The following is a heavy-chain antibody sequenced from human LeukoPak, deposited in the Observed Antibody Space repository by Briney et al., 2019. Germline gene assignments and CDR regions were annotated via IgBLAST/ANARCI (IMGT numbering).Heavy chain of an antibody. CDR2: VNSNSGGS. Sequence: GASVKVSCKASGYTFTAYYTHWVRQAPGQGLEWMGWVNSNSGGSNYAQKFQGRVTMTRDTSISTVYMDLSRLRSDDTAVYYCARDRDILGSTFFDKWGQGTLVTVSS. J-gene: IGHJ4*02. CDR1: GYTFTAYY. V-gene: IGHV1-2*02. D-gene: IGHD5-12*01. CDR3: ARDRDILGSTFFDK.